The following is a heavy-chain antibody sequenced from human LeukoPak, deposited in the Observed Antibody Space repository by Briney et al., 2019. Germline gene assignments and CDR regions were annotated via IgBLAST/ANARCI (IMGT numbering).Heavy chain of an antibody. Sequence: SETLSLTCTVSGYSISSGYYWGWIRQPTGKGLEWIGRVYTSGSTNYNPSLKSRVTMSVHTSKNQFSLKLDSVTAADTAVYYCARHEINNNWYPAFLDHWGQGTLVTVSS. V-gene: IGHV4-38-2*02. CDR1: GYSISSGYY. CDR3: ARHEINNNWYPAFLDH. D-gene: IGHD1-1*01. CDR2: VYTSGST. J-gene: IGHJ4*02.